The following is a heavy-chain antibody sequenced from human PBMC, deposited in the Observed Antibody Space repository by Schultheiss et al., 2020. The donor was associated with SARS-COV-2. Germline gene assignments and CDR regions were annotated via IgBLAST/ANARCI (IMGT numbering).Heavy chain of an antibody. Sequence: ASVKVSCKASGYTFTSYGISWVRQAPGQGLEWMGWISAYNGNTNYAQKLQGRVTMTTDTSTSTAYMELRSLRSDDAAVYYCAGVMASIPVDAFDIWGQGTMVTVAS. CDR2: ISAYNGNT. CDR3: AGVMASIPVDAFDI. V-gene: IGHV1-18*01. J-gene: IGHJ3*02. CDR1: GYTFTSYG. D-gene: IGHD3-10*01.